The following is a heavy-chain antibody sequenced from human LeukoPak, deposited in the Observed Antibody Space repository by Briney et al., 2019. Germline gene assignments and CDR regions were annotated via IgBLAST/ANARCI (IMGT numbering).Heavy chain of an antibody. CDR1: GFTFSSYW. J-gene: IGHJ6*03. CDR3: ARGMTTVTPRYMDV. V-gene: IGHV3-7*01. Sequence: GGSLRLSCAASGFTFSSYWMSWVRQAPGKGLEWVANIKQDGSEKYYVDSVKGRFTISRDNAKSSLYLQMNSLRAEETAVYYCARGMTTVTPRYMDVWGKGTTVTVSS. CDR2: IKQDGSEK. D-gene: IGHD4-17*01.